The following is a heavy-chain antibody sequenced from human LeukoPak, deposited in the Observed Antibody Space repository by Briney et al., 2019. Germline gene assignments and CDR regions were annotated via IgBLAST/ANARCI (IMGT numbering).Heavy chain of an antibody. V-gene: IGHV3-33*06. CDR3: AKGRAYCTGGDCPGGYYYTLDV. CDR2: IWYDGSNK. Sequence: PGGSLRLSCAASGFTFSSYGMHWVRQAPGKGLEWVAVIWYDGSNKYYADSVKGRFTISRDNSKNTLYLQMNRLRAEDTAVYYCAKGRAYCTGGDCPGGYYYTLDVWGQGTTVTVSS. CDR1: GFTFSSYG. D-gene: IGHD2-8*02. J-gene: IGHJ6*02.